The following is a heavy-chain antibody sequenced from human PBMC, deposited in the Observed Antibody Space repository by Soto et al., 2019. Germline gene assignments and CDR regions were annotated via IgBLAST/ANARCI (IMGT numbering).Heavy chain of an antibody. D-gene: IGHD4-4*01. V-gene: IGHV4-59*01. CDR2: IYYSGST. CDR3: ARDDYRGAFDI. Sequence: SETLSLTCTVSGGSISSYYWSWIRQPPGKGLEWIGYIYYSGSTNYNPSLKSRVTISVDTSKNQFSLKLSSVTAADTAVYYCARDDYRGAFDIWGQGTMVTVSS. J-gene: IGHJ3*02. CDR1: GGSISSYY.